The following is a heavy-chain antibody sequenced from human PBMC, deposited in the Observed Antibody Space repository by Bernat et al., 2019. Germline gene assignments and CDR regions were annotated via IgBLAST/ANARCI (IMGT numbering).Heavy chain of an antibody. D-gene: IGHD3-10*01. CDR1: GFTVSSYS. CDR3: VRDRVGAAMVRGLLDY. V-gene: IGHV3-30-3*01. Sequence: VQLVESGGGVVQPGGSLRLSCAASGFTVSSYSMHWVRQAPGKGLEWVAVISCDGSNNYYADSVEGRFTISSDNSKNTPYLQMNSLRAEDTAVYYSVRDRVGAAMVRGLLDYWGQGTLVTVSS. J-gene: IGHJ4*02. CDR2: ISCDGSNN.